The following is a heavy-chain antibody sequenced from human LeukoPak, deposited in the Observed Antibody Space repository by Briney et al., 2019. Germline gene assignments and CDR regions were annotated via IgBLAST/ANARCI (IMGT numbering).Heavy chain of an antibody. J-gene: IGHJ6*03. V-gene: IGHV4-61*01. CDR3: ARGSRTNNLRYFDWLVGGAEADYYYYMDV. D-gene: IGHD3-9*01. CDR1: GYSISSGYY. Sequence: SETLSLTCTVSGYSISSGYYWGWIRQTPGKGLEWIGYIYYSGSTNYNPSLKSRVTISVGTSKNQFSLKLSSVTAADTAVYYCARGSRTNNLRYFDWLVGGAEADYYYYMDVWGKGTTVTVSS. CDR2: IYYSGST.